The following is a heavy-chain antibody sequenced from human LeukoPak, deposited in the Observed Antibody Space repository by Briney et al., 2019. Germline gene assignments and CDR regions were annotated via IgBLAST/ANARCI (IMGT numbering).Heavy chain of an antibody. V-gene: IGHV3-48*03. CDR2: ISSSGSPI. CDR3: ARNRKKDFGVVTPFDY. D-gene: IGHD3-3*01. Sequence: GGSLRLSCAASGFTFGSYEMNWVRQAPGKGLEWVSYISSSGSPIYYADSVKGRFTISRDNAKNSLYLQMNSLRAEDTAVYYCARNRKKDFGVVTPFDYWGQGTLVTVSS. J-gene: IGHJ4*02. CDR1: GFTFGSYE.